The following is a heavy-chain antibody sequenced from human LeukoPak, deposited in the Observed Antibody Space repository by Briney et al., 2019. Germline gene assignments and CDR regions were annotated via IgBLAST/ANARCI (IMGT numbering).Heavy chain of an antibody. V-gene: IGHV3-30*18. CDR3: AKDKRELDY. D-gene: IGHD1-26*01. CDR2: ISYDGSNK. Sequence: GGSLRLSCAASGFTFSGFEMNWVRQAPGKGLEWVAVISYDGSNKYYADSVKGRFTISRDNSKNTLYLQMNSLRAEDTAVYYCAKDKRELDYWGQGTLVTVSS. J-gene: IGHJ4*02. CDR1: GFTFSGFE.